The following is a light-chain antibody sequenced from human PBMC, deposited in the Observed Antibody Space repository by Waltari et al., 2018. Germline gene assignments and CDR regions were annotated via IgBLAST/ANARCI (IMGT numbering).Light chain of an antibody. J-gene: IGKJ1*01. Sequence: EIVFTQSPGTLSLSPGERETLSCRASQSVSSSYLAWYQQRPGQPPSLLIYGASSRATGIPDRFSGSGSGTDFTLTISRLEPEDFAVYYCQQYGSSPGTFGQGTKVEIK. CDR1: QSVSSSY. CDR3: QQYGSSPGT. CDR2: GAS. V-gene: IGKV3-20*01.